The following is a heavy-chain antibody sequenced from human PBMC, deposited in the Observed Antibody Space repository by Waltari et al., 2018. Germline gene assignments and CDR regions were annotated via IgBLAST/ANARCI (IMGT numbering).Heavy chain of an antibody. CDR2: INPNSGGT. D-gene: IGHD5-18*01. Sequence: QVQLVQSGAEVKKPGASVKVSCKASGYTFTGYYMHWVRQAPGQGLEWMGWINPNSGGTNYAQKFQGRVTMTRDTSISTAYMELSRLRSDDTAVYYCARGLSRGKSAPSYVDYWGQGTLVTVSS. CDR1: GYTFTGYY. V-gene: IGHV1-2*02. J-gene: IGHJ4*02. CDR3: ARGLSRGKSAPSYVDY.